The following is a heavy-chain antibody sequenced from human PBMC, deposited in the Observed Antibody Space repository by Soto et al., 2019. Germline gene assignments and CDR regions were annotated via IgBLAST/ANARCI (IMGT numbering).Heavy chain of an antibody. Sequence: QVLLVQSGAEVKKPGASVKISCKASGGSFGNSAINWVRQTPGQGLGWLGGFIPVYRTLNYAKEVQGRVTMTADESTGTAYMTLNSLASHDTAVYYCATGVIWIGYFTVDSWGQGTRVTVSS. CDR1: GGSFGNSA. CDR3: ATGVIWIGYFTVDS. J-gene: IGHJ4*02. V-gene: IGHV1-69*01. CDR2: FIPVYRTL. D-gene: IGHD3-3*01.